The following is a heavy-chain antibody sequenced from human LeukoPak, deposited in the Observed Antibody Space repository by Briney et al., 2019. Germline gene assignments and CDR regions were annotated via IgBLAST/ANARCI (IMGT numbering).Heavy chain of an antibody. D-gene: IGHD2-2*02. V-gene: IGHV4-34*01. CDR2: INHSGST. J-gene: IGHJ4*02. CDR3: ARALRSYCSSTSCYSHFDY. CDR1: GGSFSGCY. Sequence: SETLSLTCAVYGGSFSGCYWSWIRQPPGKGLEWIGEINHSGSTNYNPSLKSRVTISVDTSKNQFSLKLSSVTAADTAVYYCARALRSYCSSTSCYSHFDYWGQGTLVTVSS.